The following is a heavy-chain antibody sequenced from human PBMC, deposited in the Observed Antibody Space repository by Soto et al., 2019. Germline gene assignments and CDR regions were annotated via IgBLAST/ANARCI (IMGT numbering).Heavy chain of an antibody. Sequence: ASVKVSCKASGYTFTGYCMHWVRQAPGQGVEWMGWINPNSGGTNYAQKFQGRVTMTRDTSISTAYMELSRLRSDDTAVYYCAREDYYGSGSYYTPYYYGMDVCGQGTTVTVSS. V-gene: IGHV1-2*02. CDR3: AREDYYGSGSYYTPYYYGMDV. CDR2: INPNSGGT. J-gene: IGHJ6*02. CDR1: GYTFTGYC. D-gene: IGHD3-10*01.